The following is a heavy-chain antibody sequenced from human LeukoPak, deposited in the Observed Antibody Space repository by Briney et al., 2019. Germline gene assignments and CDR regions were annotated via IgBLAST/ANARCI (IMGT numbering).Heavy chain of an antibody. D-gene: IGHD1-26*01. CDR2: INPRDGET. CDR1: GYNFTGYY. J-gene: IGHJ4*02. V-gene: IGHV1-2*06. Sequence: ASVKVSCKGSGYNFTGYYIHWVRQAPGQGLEWMGRINPRDGETSFAPKFQGRVTMTRDTSISTAYMELSGLRSDDTAVYYCARREDFDYWGQGTLVTVSS. CDR3: ARREDFDY.